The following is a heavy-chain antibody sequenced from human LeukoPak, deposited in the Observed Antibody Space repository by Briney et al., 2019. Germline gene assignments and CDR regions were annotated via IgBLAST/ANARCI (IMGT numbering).Heavy chain of an antibody. CDR1: GFTFDDYA. CDR2: ISWNSGSI. V-gene: IGHV3-9*01. D-gene: IGHD2-21*02. Sequence: PGRSLRLSCAASGFTFDDYAMHWVRQAPGKGLEWVSGISWNSGSIGYADSVKGRFTISRDNAKNSLYLQMNSLRAEDTALYYCAVVVTAVDAFDIWGQGTMVTVSS. J-gene: IGHJ3*02. CDR3: AVVVTAVDAFDI.